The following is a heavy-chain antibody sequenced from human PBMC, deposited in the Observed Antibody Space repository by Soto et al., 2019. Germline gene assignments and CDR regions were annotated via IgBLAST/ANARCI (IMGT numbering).Heavy chain of an antibody. CDR2: ISSSGGST. CDR1: GFTFSSYA. D-gene: IGHD3-10*01. V-gene: IGHV3-23*01. J-gene: IGHJ4*02. CDR3: AKLGGSGSYYNGY. Sequence: GGSLRLSCAASGFTFSSYAMSWVRQAPGKGLEWVSAISSSGGSTYYADSVKGRFTISRDNSKNTLYLQMNSLRAEDTAVYYCAKLGGSGSYYNGYWGQGTLVTVSS.